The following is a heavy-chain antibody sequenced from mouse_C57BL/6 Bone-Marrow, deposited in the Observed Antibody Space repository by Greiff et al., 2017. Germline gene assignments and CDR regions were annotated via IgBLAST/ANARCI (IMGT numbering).Heavy chain of an antibody. CDR3: ASEGITTVVGNFDY. V-gene: IGHV1-50*01. D-gene: IGHD1-1*01. Sequence: QVQLQQPGAELVKPGASVKLSCKASGYTFTSYWLQWVKQRPGQGLEWIGEIDPSDSYTNYNQKFKGKATLTVDTSSSTAYMQLSSLTSEDSAVYSGASEGITTVVGNFDYWGQGTTLTVSS. J-gene: IGHJ2*01. CDR2: IDPSDSYT. CDR1: GYTFTSYW.